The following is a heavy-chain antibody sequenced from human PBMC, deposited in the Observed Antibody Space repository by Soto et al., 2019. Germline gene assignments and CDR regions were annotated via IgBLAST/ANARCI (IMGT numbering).Heavy chain of an antibody. J-gene: IGHJ6*02. CDR1: GGSISSYY. V-gene: IGHV4-4*07. Sequence: PSETLSLTCTVSGGSISSYYWSWIRQPAGKGLEWIGRIYTSGSTNYNPSLKSRVTMSVDTSKNQFSLKLSSVTAADTAVYYCARDQSAYYDFWSGYLGSEFYYYGMDVWGQETTITV. CDR3: ARDQSAYYDFWSGYLGSEFYYYGMDV. D-gene: IGHD3-3*01. CDR2: IYTSGST.